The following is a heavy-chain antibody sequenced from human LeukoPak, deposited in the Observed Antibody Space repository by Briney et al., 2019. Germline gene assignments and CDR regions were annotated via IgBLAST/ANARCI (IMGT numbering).Heavy chain of an antibody. CDR2: IRSKAYGGTT. D-gene: IGHD7-27*01. CDR3: TRVHLGKTRYFDY. V-gene: IGHV3-49*04. J-gene: IGHJ4*02. CDR1: GFTFGDYA. Sequence: GGSLRLSCTASGFTFGDYAMSWVRQAPGKGLEWVGFIRSKAYGGTTEYAASVKGRFTISRDDSKSIAYLQMNSLKTEDTAVYCCTRVHLGKTRYFDYWGQGTLVTVSS.